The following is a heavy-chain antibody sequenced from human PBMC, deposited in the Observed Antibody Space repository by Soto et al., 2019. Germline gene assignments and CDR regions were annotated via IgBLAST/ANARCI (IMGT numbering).Heavy chain of an antibody. J-gene: IGHJ4*02. V-gene: IGHV3-23*01. CDR2: ISGSGDNT. CDR3: AKDQDGSGRYPLGFDY. D-gene: IGHD3-10*01. Sequence: EVQLLESGGGLVQPGGSLRLSCAASGFTFSSYAMSWVRQAPGKGLEWVSVISGSGDNTYYADSVKGRFTISRDNSKNTLYLQMNSLRAEDTAVYYCAKDQDGSGRYPLGFDYWGQGTLVTVSS. CDR1: GFTFSSYA.